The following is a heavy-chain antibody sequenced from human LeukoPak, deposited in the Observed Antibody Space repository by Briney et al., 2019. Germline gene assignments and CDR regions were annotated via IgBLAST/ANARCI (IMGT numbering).Heavy chain of an antibody. CDR2: ISYSGSV. V-gene: IGHV4-59*08. D-gene: IGHD3-9*01. CDR3: SRATGNYGMDV. Sequence: SETLSLTCTVSSGSITNDYWTWIRQPPGKGLEWIGYISYSGSVNYNPSLKTRVTISLDTSKNQFSVNLKSVTAADTAMYYCSRATGNYGMDVWGQGTTVTVSS. J-gene: IGHJ6*02. CDR1: SGSITNDY.